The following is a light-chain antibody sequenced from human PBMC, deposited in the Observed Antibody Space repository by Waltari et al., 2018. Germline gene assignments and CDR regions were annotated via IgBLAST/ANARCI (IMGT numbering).Light chain of an antibody. V-gene: IGLV1-40*01. CDR1: SPHIGAAYD. J-gene: IGLJ3*02. CDR2: GNS. CDR3: QSYDSSLSWV. Sequence: QSVLTPPPSVSGAPGQRVPISCTGSSPHIGAAYDFHVYQQLPGTAPKLLIYGNSNRPSGVPDRFSGSKSGTSASLAITGLQAEDEADYYCQSYDSSLSWVFGGGTKLTVL.